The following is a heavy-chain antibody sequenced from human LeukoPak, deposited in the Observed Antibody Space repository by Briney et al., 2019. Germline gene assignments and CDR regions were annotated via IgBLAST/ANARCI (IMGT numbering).Heavy chain of an antibody. CDR2: IYCSGST. Sequence: SETLSLTCTVSGGSISSYYWSWIRQPPGKGLEWIGYIYCSGSTNYNPSLKSRVTISVDTSKNQFSLKLSSVTAADTAVYYCATYSSGSRWFDPWGQGTLVTVSS. CDR1: GGSISSYY. CDR3: ATYSSGSRWFDP. J-gene: IGHJ5*02. V-gene: IGHV4-59*01. D-gene: IGHD6-19*01.